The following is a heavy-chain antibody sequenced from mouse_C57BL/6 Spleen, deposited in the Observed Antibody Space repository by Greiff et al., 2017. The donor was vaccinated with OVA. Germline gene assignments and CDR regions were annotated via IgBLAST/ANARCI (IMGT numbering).Heavy chain of an antibody. CDR2: ISDGGSYT. J-gene: IGHJ4*01. Sequence: EVHLVESGGGLVKPGGSLKLSCAASGFTFSSYAMSWVRQTPEKRLEWVATISDGGSYTYYPDNVKGRFTISRDNAKNNLYLQMSHLKSEDTAMYDCASPLYGLYAMDYWGQGTSVTVSS. CDR1: GFTFSSYA. V-gene: IGHV5-4*01. D-gene: IGHD1-1*01. CDR3: ASPLYGLYAMDY.